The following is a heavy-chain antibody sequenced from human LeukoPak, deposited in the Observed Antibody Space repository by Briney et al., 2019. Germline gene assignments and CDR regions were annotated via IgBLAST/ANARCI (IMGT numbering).Heavy chain of an antibody. V-gene: IGHV3-64*01. CDR3: ARDGARYSGSYDNDY. D-gene: IGHD1-26*01. J-gene: IGHJ4*02. Sequence: GGSLRLSCAASGFTFSSYDMQWVRQAPGKGLEYVSAISGNGGTTYYANSVKGRFTISRDNSKNTLYLQMGSLRAEDMAVYYCARDGARYSGSYDNDYWGQGTLVTVSS. CDR2: ISGNGGTT. CDR1: GFTFSSYD.